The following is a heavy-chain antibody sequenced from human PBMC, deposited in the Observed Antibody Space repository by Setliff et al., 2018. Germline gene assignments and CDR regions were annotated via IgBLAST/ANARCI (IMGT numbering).Heavy chain of an antibody. J-gene: IGHJ3*02. CDR1: GGAFSNYG. CDR2: IIPIFGIT. D-gene: IGHD3-16*01. Sequence: ASVKVSCKASGGAFSNYGITWVRQAPGQGLEWMGGIIPIFGITTYAQKFLGRVTITTDESSSTGYMELSSLRSEDTAVYFCARDRVWGTLDAFDIWGQGTVVTVS. CDR3: ARDRVWGTLDAFDI. V-gene: IGHV1-69*05.